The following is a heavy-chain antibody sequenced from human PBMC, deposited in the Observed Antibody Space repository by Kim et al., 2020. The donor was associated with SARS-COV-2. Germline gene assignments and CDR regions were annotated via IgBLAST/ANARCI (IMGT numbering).Heavy chain of an antibody. CDR2: ISSSSSTI. J-gene: IGHJ4*02. Sequence: GGSLRLSCAASGFTFSSYSMNWVRQAPGKGLEWVSYISSSSSTIYYADSVKGRFTISRDNAKNSLYLQMNSLRDEDTAVYYCARDGSPVYYGSGSYAYGRFDYWGQGTLVTVSS. D-gene: IGHD3-10*01. CDR3: ARDGSPVYYGSGSYAYGRFDY. CDR1: GFTFSSYS. V-gene: IGHV3-48*02.